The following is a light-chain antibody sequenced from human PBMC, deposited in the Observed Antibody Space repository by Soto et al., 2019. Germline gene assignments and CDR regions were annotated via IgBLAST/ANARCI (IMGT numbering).Light chain of an antibody. CDR3: QQYNNWPPWT. J-gene: IGKJ1*01. Sequence: EIVMTQSPATLSVSPGERATLSCRASQSVSSNLAWYQQKPGQASRLLIYGASTRATGIPARFSGSGSGTEFTLTISSLQSEDFAVYYCQQYNNWPPWTLGQGTKVDIK. CDR2: GAS. CDR1: QSVSSN. V-gene: IGKV3-15*01.